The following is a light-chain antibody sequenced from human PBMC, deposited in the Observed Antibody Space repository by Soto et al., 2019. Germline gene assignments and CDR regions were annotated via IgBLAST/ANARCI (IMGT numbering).Light chain of an antibody. Sequence: QAVVTQEPSLTVSPGETVTLTCGSSPGAVTSGHYPHWIQQKPGQAPRTLIYDATNKQSWTPARFSASLLGGKAALTLSGAQPEDEGDYYCSLSYDGARIFGGGTKLTVL. CDR2: DAT. J-gene: IGLJ2*01. CDR3: SLSYDGARI. CDR1: PGAVTSGHY. V-gene: IGLV7-46*01.